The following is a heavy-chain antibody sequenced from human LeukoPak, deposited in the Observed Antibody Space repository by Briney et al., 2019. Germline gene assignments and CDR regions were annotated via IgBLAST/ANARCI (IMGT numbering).Heavy chain of an antibody. Sequence: SETLSLTCTVSGGSISSYYWSWIRQSAGKGLEWIGRIYTSGSTNYNPSLKSRVTMSVDTSKNQFSLKLSSVTAADTAVYYCAREGVVPAAGGWFDPWGQGTLVTVSS. D-gene: IGHD2-2*01. V-gene: IGHV4-4*07. CDR1: GGSISSYY. CDR2: IYTSGST. J-gene: IGHJ5*02. CDR3: AREGVVPAAGGWFDP.